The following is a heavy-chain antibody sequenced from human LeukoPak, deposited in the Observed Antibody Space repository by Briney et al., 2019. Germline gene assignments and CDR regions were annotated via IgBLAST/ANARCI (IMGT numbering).Heavy chain of an antibody. D-gene: IGHD1-1*01. V-gene: IGHV3-64D*06. CDR3: MKHSGTAYVFDI. J-gene: IGHJ3*02. CDR2: ISSNGGST. Sequence: GGSLRLSCSASGFTFCSYAMHWVRQAPGQGLEYVSAISSNGGSTYYADSVKGRFTISRDNSKNTLYLQMSSLRAEDTAVYYCMKHSGTAYVFDIWGQGTMVTVSS. CDR1: GFTFCSYA.